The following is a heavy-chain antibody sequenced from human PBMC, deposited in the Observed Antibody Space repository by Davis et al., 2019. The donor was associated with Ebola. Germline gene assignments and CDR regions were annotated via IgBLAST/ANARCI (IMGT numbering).Heavy chain of an antibody. D-gene: IGHD1-1*01. CDR1: GYTFTSYG. J-gene: IGHJ4*02. CDR3: ARAQFPTTSDH. Sequence: ASVKVSCKASGYTFTSYGITWVRQAPGQGLEWMGWINPHNNNTNYAHNVQGRVTMTTDTSTSTAYMEVGSLRSDDTAVYYCARAQFPTTSDHWGQGTLVTVSS. V-gene: IGHV1-18*04. CDR2: INPHNNNT.